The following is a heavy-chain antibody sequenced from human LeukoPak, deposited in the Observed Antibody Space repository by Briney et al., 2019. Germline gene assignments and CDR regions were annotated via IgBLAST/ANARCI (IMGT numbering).Heavy chain of an antibody. CDR3: ARELVVGPAEYFQD. CDR1: GFTFRNYW. J-gene: IGHJ1*01. Sequence: PGGSLRLSCVASGFTFRNYWMSWVRLAPGKGLEWVPNTNQDGSEKYYLDSVKGRFTISRDNAKNSLYLQMNSLRAEDTAVYYCARELVVGPAEYFQDWGQGTLVTVSS. D-gene: IGHD2-8*02. CDR2: TNQDGSEK. V-gene: IGHV3-7*01.